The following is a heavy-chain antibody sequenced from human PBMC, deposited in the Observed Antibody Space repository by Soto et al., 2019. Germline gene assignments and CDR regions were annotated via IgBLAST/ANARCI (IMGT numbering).Heavy chain of an antibody. CDR2: IWYDGSNK. J-gene: IGHJ6*02. CDR3: AVSGDYYSGMDV. V-gene: IGHV3-33*01. CDR1: GFTFSSYG. Sequence: QVQLVESGGGVVQPGRSLRLSCAASGFTFSSYGMHWVRQAPGKGLEWVAVIWYDGSNKYYADSVRGRFTISRDNSKNTPYLQTNSLRAEGTAVYYCAVSGDYYSGMDVWGQGTSVTGSS. D-gene: IGHD7-27*01.